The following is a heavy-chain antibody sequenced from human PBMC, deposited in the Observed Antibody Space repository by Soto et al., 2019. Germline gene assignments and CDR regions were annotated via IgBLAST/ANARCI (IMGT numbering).Heavy chain of an antibody. CDR3: ARVPPSYCSGSSCYSEGVWFDY. D-gene: IGHD2-15*01. CDR2: IYSNGYR. J-gene: IGHJ4*02. CDR1: GGSTSSYY. Sequence: PSETLSLTCTVSGGSTSSYYWNWIRQPPGKGLESIAYIYSNGYRTSNPSRNSRVTISMVTSKNQFPPKLTPVTAADTAVYYCARVPPSYCSGSSCYSEGVWFDYWGQGPLVAVSS. V-gene: IGHV4-59*01.